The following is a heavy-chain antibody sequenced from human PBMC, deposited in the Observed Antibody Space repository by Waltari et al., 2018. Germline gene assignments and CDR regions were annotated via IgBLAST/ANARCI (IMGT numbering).Heavy chain of an antibody. Sequence: QVQLVQSGSELKKPGASVKVSCKASGYTFTSYAMNWVRQAHGQGLERMGWINTNTGNPTYAQGFTGRFVFSLDTSVSTAYLQISSLKAEDTAVYYCARDTDPYDFWSGYYTDYYYGMDVWGQGTTVTVSS. CDR1: GYTFTSYA. J-gene: IGHJ6*02. CDR2: INTNTGNP. V-gene: IGHV7-4-1*02. CDR3: ARDTDPYDFWSGYYTDYYYGMDV. D-gene: IGHD3-3*01.